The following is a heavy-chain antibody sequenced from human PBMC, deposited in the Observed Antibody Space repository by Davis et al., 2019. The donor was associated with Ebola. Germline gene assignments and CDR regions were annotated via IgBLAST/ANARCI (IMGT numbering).Heavy chain of an antibody. CDR3: ARTTVVTRVPDY. J-gene: IGHJ4*02. CDR1: GGTFSSYA. Sequence: SVKVSCKASGGTFSSYAISWVRQAPGQGLEWMGGIIPIFGTANYAQKFQGRVTITADESRSTAYMELSSLRSEDTAVYYCARTTVVTRVPDYWGQGTLVTVSS. V-gene: IGHV1-69*13. D-gene: IGHD4-23*01. CDR2: IIPIFGTA.